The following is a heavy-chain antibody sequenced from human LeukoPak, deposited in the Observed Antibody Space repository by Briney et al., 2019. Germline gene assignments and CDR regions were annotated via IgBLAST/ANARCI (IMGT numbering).Heavy chain of an antibody. CDR1: GFTFNSYA. J-gene: IGHJ4*02. CDR3: AKDSRSGGTVVDH. Sequence: GGSLRLSCAASGFTFNSYAMSWVRQAPGKGLEWVSAISASGSITNYADSVRGRFTISRDNSKNTLYLQMVSLRAEDTAVYYCAKDSRSGGTVVDHCGAGTLVTVSS. CDR2: ISASGSIT. V-gene: IGHV3-23*01. D-gene: IGHD2-15*01.